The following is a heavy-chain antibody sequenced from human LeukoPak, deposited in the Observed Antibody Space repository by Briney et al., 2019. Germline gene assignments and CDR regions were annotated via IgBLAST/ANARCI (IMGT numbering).Heavy chain of an antibody. Sequence: NPSETLSLTCTVSGGSISSYYWSWIRQPAGKGLEWIGRIYTSGSTNYNPSLKSRVTMSVDTSKNQFSLKLSSVTAADTAVYYCARGRQFGESYYFDYWGQGTLVTVSS. J-gene: IGHJ4*02. CDR2: IYTSGST. D-gene: IGHD3-10*01. V-gene: IGHV4-4*07. CDR3: ARGRQFGESYYFDY. CDR1: GGSISSYY.